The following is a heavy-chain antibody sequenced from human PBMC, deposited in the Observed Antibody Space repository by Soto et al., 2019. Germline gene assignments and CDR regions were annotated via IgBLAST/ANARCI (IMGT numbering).Heavy chain of an antibody. J-gene: IGHJ4*02. CDR1: RFTFSTYE. D-gene: IGHD2-2*01. Sequence: HPGGSLRLSCAASRFTFSTYEMNWVRQAPGKGLEWVSYISTSGSTVYYADSVKGRFTISRDNTRNSLYLQMNSLRDEDTALYYCVRYCSTTLCNGVATRTFDYWGQGTLVTVS. V-gene: IGHV3-48*03. CDR3: VRYCSTTLCNGVATRTFDY. CDR2: ISTSGSTV.